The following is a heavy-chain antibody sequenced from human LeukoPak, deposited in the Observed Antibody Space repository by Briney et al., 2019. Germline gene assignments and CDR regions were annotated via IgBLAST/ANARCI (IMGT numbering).Heavy chain of an antibody. Sequence: SETLSLTCTVSGVSISSGDYYWSWIRQPPGKGLEWIGYIYYSGSTYYNPSLKSRVTISVDTSKNQFSLKLSSVTAADTAVYYCARGGHSSSWYLSPYYYYYGMDVWGQGTTVTVSS. CDR2: IYYSGST. V-gene: IGHV4-30-4*01. CDR3: ARGGHSSSWYLSPYYYYYGMDV. D-gene: IGHD6-13*01. CDR1: GVSISSGDYY. J-gene: IGHJ6*02.